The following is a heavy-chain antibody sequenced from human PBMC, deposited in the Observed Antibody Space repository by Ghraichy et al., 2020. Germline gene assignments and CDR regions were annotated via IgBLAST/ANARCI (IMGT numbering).Heavy chain of an antibody. J-gene: IGHJ6*02. CDR3: ARGLPLYYDYIWGSYLADV. V-gene: IGHV3-21*01. Sequence: GESLNISCAASGFTFSSYSMNWVRQAPGKGLEWVSSISSSSSYIYYADSVKGRFTISRDNAKNSLYLQMNSLRAEDTAVYYCARGLPLYYDYIWGSYLADVWGQGTTVTVSS. CDR1: GFTFSSYS. D-gene: IGHD3-16*02. CDR2: ISSSSSYI.